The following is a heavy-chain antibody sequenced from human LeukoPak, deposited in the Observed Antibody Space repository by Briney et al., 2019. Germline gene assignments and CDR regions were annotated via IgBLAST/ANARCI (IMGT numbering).Heavy chain of an antibody. CDR1: GFTFSSYS. CDR3: AKGGASVTRYVDY. CDR2: MSNSGENT. Sequence: PGRSLRLSCAASGFTFSSYSMQWVRQTPGKGLEWVGIMSNSGENTFYGEAVKGRFTISRDNSQNTLYLQMNSLRPEDTAVYYCAKGGASVTRYVDYWGQGILVTVSS. D-gene: IGHD4-17*01. V-gene: IGHV3-30*18. J-gene: IGHJ4*02.